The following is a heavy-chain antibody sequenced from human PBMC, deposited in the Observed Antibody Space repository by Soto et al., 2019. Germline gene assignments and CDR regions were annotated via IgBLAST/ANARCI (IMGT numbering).Heavy chain of an antibody. CDR2: IYPGDSDT. D-gene: IGHD6-13*01. Sequence: EVQLVQSGAEVKKPGESLKISCKGSGYSFTSYWIGWVRQMPGKGLEWMGIIYPGDSDTRYSPSFQGQVTISADKSISTAYLQWSSLKASDTAMCYCARPRSSSRNYYGMDVWGQGTTVTVSS. CDR1: GYSFTSYW. V-gene: IGHV5-51*03. CDR3: ARPRSSSRNYYGMDV. J-gene: IGHJ6*02.